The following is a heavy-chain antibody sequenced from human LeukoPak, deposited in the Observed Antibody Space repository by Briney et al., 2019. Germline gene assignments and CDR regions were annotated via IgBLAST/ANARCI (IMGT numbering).Heavy chain of an antibody. V-gene: IGHV3-30*03. Sequence: GGSLRLSCAASGFTFSRYSMNWVRQAPGKGLEWVAVISYDGSNKYYADSVKGRLTISRDNSKNTLYLQMNSLRAEDTAVYYCASLSSSWYNYFDYWGQGTLDTVSS. CDR3: ASLSSSWYNYFDY. CDR1: GFTFSRYS. J-gene: IGHJ4*02. CDR2: ISYDGSNK. D-gene: IGHD6-13*01.